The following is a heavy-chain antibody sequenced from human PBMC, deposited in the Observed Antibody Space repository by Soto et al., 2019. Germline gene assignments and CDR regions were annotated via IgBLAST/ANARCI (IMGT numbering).Heavy chain of an antibody. Sequence: ASVNVYCKTSGYTFTVYYMHWVRQAPRQGLEWMGIINPSGGSTSYAQKFQGRVTMTRDTSTSTVYMELSSLRSEDTAVYYCAREVKSGPLFIVATISWFDPWGQGTLVTVSS. V-gene: IGHV1-46*03. CDR3: AREVKSGPLFIVATISWFDP. D-gene: IGHD5-12*01. CDR2: INPSGGST. J-gene: IGHJ5*02. CDR1: GYTFTVYY.